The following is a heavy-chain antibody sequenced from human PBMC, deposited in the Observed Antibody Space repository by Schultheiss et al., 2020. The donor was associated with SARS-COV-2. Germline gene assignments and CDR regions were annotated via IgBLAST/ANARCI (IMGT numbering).Heavy chain of an antibody. CDR2: IYYSGST. J-gene: IGHJ6*03. V-gene: IGHV4-59*01. D-gene: IGHD3-10*01. CDR3: TMGSDWDYYYYMDV. Sequence: SETLSLTCTVSGGSISSYYWSWIRQPPGKGLEWIGYIYYSGSTNYNPSLKSRVTISVDTSKNQFSLKLSSVTAADTAVYYCTMGSDWDYYYYMDVWGKGTTVTVSS. CDR1: GGSISSYY.